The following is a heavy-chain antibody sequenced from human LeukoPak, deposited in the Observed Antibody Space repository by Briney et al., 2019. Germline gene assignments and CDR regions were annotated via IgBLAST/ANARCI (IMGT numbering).Heavy chain of an antibody. Sequence: PGGSLRLSCAASGFTFSSYAMSWVRQAPGKGLEWVSAISGSGGSTYYADSVKGRFTISRDNSKNSLYLQMNSLRTEDTALYYCAKNRLLWFGERQYYYYGMDVWGQGTTVTVSS. CDR1: GFTFSSYA. CDR2: ISGSGGST. D-gene: IGHD3-10*01. V-gene: IGHV3-23*01. J-gene: IGHJ6*02. CDR3: AKNRLLWFGERQYYYYGMDV.